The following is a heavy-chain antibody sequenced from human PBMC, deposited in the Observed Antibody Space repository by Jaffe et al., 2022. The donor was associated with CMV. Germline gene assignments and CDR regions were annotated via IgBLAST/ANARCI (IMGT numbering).Heavy chain of an antibody. CDR1: GFTFSSYG. V-gene: IGHV3-30*18. D-gene: IGHD5-12*01. Sequence: QVQLVESGGGVVQPGRSLRLSCAASGFTFSSYGMHWVRQAPGKGLEWVAVISYDGSNKYYADSVKGRFTISRDNSKNTLYLQMNSLRAEDTAVYYCAKERVSGYDYGDYYYYGMDVWGQGTTVTVSS. CDR3: AKERVSGYDYGDYYYYGMDV. J-gene: IGHJ6*02. CDR2: ISYDGSNK.